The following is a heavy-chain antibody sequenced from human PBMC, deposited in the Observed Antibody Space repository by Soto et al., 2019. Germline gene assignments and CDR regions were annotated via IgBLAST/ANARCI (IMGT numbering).Heavy chain of an antibody. CDR3: ARDRNSGVLDWYDP. V-gene: IGHV1-3*01. Sequence: GASVKVSCKASGYTFSNYGIHCVRQAPGQRLEWMGWINAGNGNTQYSQKFQGRVTISRDTSATTAYMELSSLRSEDTAVYYCARDRNSGVLDWYDPWGQGTLVTVSS. D-gene: IGHD6-19*01. CDR2: INAGNGNT. J-gene: IGHJ5*02. CDR1: GYTFSNYG.